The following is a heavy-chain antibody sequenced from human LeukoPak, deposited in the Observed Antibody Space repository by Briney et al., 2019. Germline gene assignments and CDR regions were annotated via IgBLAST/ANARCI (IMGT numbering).Heavy chain of an antibody. CDR2: INAGNGNT. J-gene: IGHJ3*01. CDR3: ARDTC. Sequence: GGSLRLSCAASGFTLSSYAMHWVRQAPGQRLEWMGWINAGNGNTKYSQKFQGRVPITRDTSASTAYMELSSLRSEDTAVYYCARDTCWGQGTMVTVSS. V-gene: IGHV1-3*01. CDR1: GFTLSSYA.